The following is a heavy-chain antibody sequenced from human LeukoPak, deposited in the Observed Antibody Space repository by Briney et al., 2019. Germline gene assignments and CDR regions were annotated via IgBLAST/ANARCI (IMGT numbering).Heavy chain of an antibody. Sequence: GASVKVSCRASGYTFTSYYMRWVRQAPGQGLEWMGIINPSGGSTSYAQKFQGRVTMTRDTSTSTVYMELSSLRSEDTAVYYCARDSPDYGDYAGAFDIWGQGTMVTVSS. D-gene: IGHD4-17*01. CDR3: ARDSPDYGDYAGAFDI. CDR2: INPSGGST. V-gene: IGHV1-46*01. CDR1: GYTFTSYY. J-gene: IGHJ3*02.